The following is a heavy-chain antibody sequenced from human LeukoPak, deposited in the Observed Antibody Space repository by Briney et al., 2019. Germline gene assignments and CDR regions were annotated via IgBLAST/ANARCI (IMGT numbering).Heavy chain of an antibody. D-gene: IGHD6-13*01. CDR1: GFTVSSNY. V-gene: IGHV3-66*04. J-gene: IGHJ4*02. CDR3: AKLTAAGIPIDY. CDR2: IYSGGST. Sequence: GGSLRLSCAASGFTVSSNYMSWVRQAPGKGLEWVSVIYSGGSTYYADSVKGRFTISRDNSKNTLYLQMNSLRAEDTAVYYCAKLTAAGIPIDYWGQGTLVTVSS.